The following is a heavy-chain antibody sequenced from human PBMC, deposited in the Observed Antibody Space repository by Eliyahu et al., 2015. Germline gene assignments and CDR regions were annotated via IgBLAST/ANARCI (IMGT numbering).Heavy chain of an antibody. J-gene: IGHJ4*02. D-gene: IGHD3-22*01. CDR3: AKKSSGNYPFDY. CDR1: GFPFNHYS. Sequence: EVQLLESGGGLVQPGGSLXLPCAASGFPFNHYSMNWVRQAPGKGLEWVSVISRDGGTIFYADSVKGRFTISRDNSKNTLYLQMNSLRAEDTAVYFCAKKSSGNYPFDYWGQGTPVTVSS. CDR2: ISRDGGTI. V-gene: IGHV3-23*01.